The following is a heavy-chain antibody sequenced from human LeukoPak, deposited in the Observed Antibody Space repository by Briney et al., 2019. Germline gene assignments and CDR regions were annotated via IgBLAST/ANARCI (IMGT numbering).Heavy chain of an antibody. CDR1: GFTFSNYS. CDR3: ARIFTLHGGAFDI. D-gene: IGHD3-16*01. Sequence: TGGSLRLSCAVSGFTFSNYSINWVRQAPGKGLEWVSYISSSSSTIYYADSVKGRFTISRDNAKNSLYLQMNSLRAEDTAVYYCARIFTLHGGAFDIWGQGTMVTVSS. CDR2: ISSSSSTI. V-gene: IGHV3-48*01. J-gene: IGHJ3*02.